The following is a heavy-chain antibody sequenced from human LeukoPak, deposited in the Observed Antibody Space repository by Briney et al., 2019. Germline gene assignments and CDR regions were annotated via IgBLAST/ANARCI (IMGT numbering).Heavy chain of an antibody. D-gene: IGHD2/OR15-2a*01. CDR1: GFTFSSYG. J-gene: IGHJ4*02. Sequence: PGGSLRLSCAASGFTFSSYGMHWVRQAPGKGLEWVAVIWYDGSNKYCADSVKGRFTISGDNSKNTLYLQMNSLRAEDTAVYYCARGSRYYFDYWGQGTLVTVSS. CDR2: IWYDGSNK. CDR3: ARGSRYYFDY. V-gene: IGHV3-33*01.